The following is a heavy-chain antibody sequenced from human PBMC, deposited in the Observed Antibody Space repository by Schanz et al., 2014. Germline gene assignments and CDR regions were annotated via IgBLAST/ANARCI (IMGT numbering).Heavy chain of an antibody. CDR3: ARDRRRYCSTASCLHDNWIDP. J-gene: IGHJ5*02. CDR1: RYTFNTYG. D-gene: IGHD2-2*01. Sequence: QGQLVQSGPEVKEPGASVKVSCEASRYTFNTYGLNWVRQAPGQGLEWMGWISAYTNNANYAQKVQGRVTRTTDTSTGSAYMELRSVISDDAAVYYCARDRRRYCSTASCLHDNWIDPWGQGTLVSVSS. V-gene: IGHV1-18*01. CDR2: ISAYTNNA.